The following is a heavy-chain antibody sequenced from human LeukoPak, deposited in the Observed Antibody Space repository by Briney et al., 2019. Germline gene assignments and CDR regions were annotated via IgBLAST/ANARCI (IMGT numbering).Heavy chain of an antibody. CDR1: GFTFSSYS. Sequence: KPGGSLRLSCASSGFTFSSYSINWVRQAPGKGLEWVSSISSSSIYIYYADSVKGRFTISRDNAKNSLYLQMNSLRAEDTAVYYCARDPESYYYYYMDVWGKGTTVTVSS. CDR3: ARDPESYYYYYMDV. J-gene: IGHJ6*03. V-gene: IGHV3-21*01. CDR2: ISSSSIYI.